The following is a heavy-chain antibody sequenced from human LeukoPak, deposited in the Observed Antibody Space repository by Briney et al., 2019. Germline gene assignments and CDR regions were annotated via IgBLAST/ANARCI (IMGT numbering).Heavy chain of an antibody. Sequence: GGSLRLSCAASGFTVSSSYMGWVRQPPGKGLEYVSVLYSGGTTYFADSVKGRFTISRDNSKNTLYLQMTSLRAEDTAVYYCARDGTTIAVPEAFDIWGQGTMVTVSS. J-gene: IGHJ3*02. CDR2: LYSGGTT. CDR3: ARDGTTIAVPEAFDI. D-gene: IGHD6-19*01. CDR1: GFTVSSSY. V-gene: IGHV3-53*01.